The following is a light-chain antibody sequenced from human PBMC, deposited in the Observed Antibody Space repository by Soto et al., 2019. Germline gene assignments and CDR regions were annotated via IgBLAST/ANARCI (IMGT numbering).Light chain of an antibody. CDR1: QSISSY. CDR3: QQTYNTPRT. CDR2: ATS. J-gene: IGKJ1*01. Sequence: DIQMTQFPSSLSASVGDRVIITCRASQSISSYLNWYQQKPGEAPKLLIYATSSLQSGVPSRFSDSGSGTDFTLTISTLQPADFATYSCQQTYNTPRTFGLGTKVEFK. V-gene: IGKV1-39*01.